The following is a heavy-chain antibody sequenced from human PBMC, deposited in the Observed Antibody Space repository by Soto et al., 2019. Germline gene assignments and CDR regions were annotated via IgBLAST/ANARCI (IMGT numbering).Heavy chain of an antibody. D-gene: IGHD2-2*02. CDR2: ISSDGTHK. CDR3: ARDVLGKCHGTSCYIFYGLDV. Sequence: PGGSLRLSCAASGFIFNYYAIHWVRQAPGKGLEWVAVISSDGTHKYYGDSVKGRFTLSRDNSKNTVHLQMSSLSADDAAVYYCARDVLGKCHGTSCYIFYGLDVWGQGTTVTVSS. V-gene: IGHV3-33*01. CDR1: GFIFNYYA. J-gene: IGHJ6*02.